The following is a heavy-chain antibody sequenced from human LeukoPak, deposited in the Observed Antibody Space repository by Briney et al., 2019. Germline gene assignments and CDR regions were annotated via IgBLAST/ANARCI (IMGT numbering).Heavy chain of an antibody. D-gene: IGHD2-21*02. V-gene: IGHV4-61*01. CDR1: GCSVSSGSYY. J-gene: IGHJ4*02. CDR3: AREGSATAFDY. Sequence: SETLSLTCTVSGCSVSSGSYYWSWIRQPPGKGLEWIGYIYYSGSTNYNPSLKSRVTISVDTSKNQFSLKLSSVTAADTAVYYCAREGSATAFDYWGQGTLVTVSS. CDR2: IYYSGST.